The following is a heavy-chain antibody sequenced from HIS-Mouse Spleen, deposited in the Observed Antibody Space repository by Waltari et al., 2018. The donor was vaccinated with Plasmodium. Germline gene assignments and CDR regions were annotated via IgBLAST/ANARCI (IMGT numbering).Heavy chain of an antibody. CDR3: ARVTSSGVYWYFDL. V-gene: IGHV4-34*01. D-gene: IGHD3-3*01. CDR2: INHSGST. Sequence: QVQLQQWGAGLLKPSETLSLTCAVYGGPFSGYYWSWIRQPPGKGLEWIGEINHSGSTNYNPSLKSRVTISVDTSKNQFSLKLSSVTAADTAVYYCARVTSSGVYWYFDLWGRGTLVTVSS. CDR1: GGPFSGYY. J-gene: IGHJ2*01.